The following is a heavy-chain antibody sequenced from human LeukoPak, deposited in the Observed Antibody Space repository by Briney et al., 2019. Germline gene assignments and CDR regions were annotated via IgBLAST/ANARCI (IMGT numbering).Heavy chain of an antibody. CDR1: GGSISGYF. CDR2: IYYTGAT. V-gene: IGHV4-59*08. Sequence: SETLSLTCTVSGGSISGYFWSCIRQPPGQGLEFIGYIYYTGATLYNPSLKSRVTMSVDTSKNQFSLTLRSVTAADTAAYYCARHDPVGYYQHGMDVWGQGTTVTVSS. D-gene: IGHD2-15*01. CDR3: ARHDPVGYYQHGMDV. J-gene: IGHJ6*02.